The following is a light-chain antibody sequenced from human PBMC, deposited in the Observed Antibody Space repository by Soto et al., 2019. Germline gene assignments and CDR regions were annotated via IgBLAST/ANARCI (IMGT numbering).Light chain of an antibody. CDR1: QSISSW. Sequence: YTLSSFVGNRVTITCRASQSISSWLAWYQQKPGKAPNLLIYRASSLESGVPSRFSGSGSGTEFTLTISSLQPDDFASYYCQQYNSYPITFGQGTRLEIK. J-gene: IGKJ5*01. V-gene: IGKV1-5*03. CDR2: RAS. CDR3: QQYNSYPIT.